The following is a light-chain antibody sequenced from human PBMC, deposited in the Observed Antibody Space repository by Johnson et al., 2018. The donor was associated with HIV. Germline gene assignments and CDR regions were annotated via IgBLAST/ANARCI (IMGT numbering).Light chain of an antibody. CDR1: SSNIGNNY. J-gene: IGLJ1*01. CDR3: GTWDSSLGACV. V-gene: IGLV1-51*01. CDR2: DNN. Sequence: QSVLTQPPSVSAAPGQKVTISCSGSSSNIGNNYVSWYQQLPGTAPKLLIYDNNKRPSGIPDRFSGSKSGTSATLGITGLQTGDEADYYCGTWDSSLGACVFGTGTKVTFL.